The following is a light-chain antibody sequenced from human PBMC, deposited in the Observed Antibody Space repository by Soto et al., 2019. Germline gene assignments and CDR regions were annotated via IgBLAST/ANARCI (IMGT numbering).Light chain of an antibody. V-gene: IGKV3-20*01. CDR3: QQYDASPFT. CDR1: QSISHY. CDR2: GAA. J-gene: IGKJ3*01. Sequence: EIVLTQSPGTLSLSPGERATLSCRANQSISHYLAWYQQKPGQSPRLLIYGAASRAIGIPDRFNGTGSETTFTLTISRLQPEDFALYFCQQYDASPFTFGPGTKADI.